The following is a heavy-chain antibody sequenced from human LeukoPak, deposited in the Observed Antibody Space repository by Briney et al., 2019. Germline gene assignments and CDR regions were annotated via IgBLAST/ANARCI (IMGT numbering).Heavy chain of an antibody. CDR1: GYSFTSYW. D-gene: IGHD3/OR15-3a*01. Sequence: GESLKISCQGSGYSFTSYWIDWVRHIPGKGLEWMGFIYPADSASTYSPSFQGQFTISVDKSINTAYLQWSSLKASDTAIYYCARRGGTGSYFDYWGKGTLVTVSS. V-gene: IGHV5-51*01. CDR2: IYPADSAS. J-gene: IGHJ4*02. CDR3: ARRGGTGSYFDY.